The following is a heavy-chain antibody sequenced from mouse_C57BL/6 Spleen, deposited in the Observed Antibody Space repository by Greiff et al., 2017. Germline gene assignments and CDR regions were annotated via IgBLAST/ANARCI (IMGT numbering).Heavy chain of an antibody. V-gene: IGHV1-54*01. CDR2: INPGSGGT. D-gene: IGHD1-1*01. CDR3: AREDTTVVANFDY. J-gene: IGHJ2*01. CDR1: GYAFTNYL. Sequence: VQLQQSGAELVRPGTSVKVSCKASGYAFTNYLIEWVKQRPGQGLEWIGVINPGSGGTNYNEKFKGKATLTADKSSSTAYMQLSSLTSEDSAVYFGAREDTTVVANFDYWGQGTTLTVSS.